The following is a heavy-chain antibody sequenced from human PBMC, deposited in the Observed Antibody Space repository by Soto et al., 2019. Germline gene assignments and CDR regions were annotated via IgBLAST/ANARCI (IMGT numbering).Heavy chain of an antibody. CDR3: ARSHSIAARLQTTRTYYYYGMDV. CDR1: GFTFSSYA. J-gene: IGHJ6*02. D-gene: IGHD6-6*01. V-gene: IGHV3-30-3*01. Sequence: GGSLRLSCAASGFTFSSYAMHWVRQAPGKGLEWVAVISYDGSNKYYADSVKGRFTISRDNSKNTLYLQMNSLRAEDTAVYYCARSHSIAARLQTTRTYYYYGMDVWGQGTTVTVSS. CDR2: ISYDGSNK.